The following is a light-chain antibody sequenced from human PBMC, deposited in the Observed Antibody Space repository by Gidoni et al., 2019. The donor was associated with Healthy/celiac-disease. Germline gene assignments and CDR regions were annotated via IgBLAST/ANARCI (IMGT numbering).Light chain of an antibody. Sequence: QLVLTRSPSASASLGASVKLTCTLSSGHSRYAIAWHQQQPDKGHRYLMKLNSDGSHSKWDGLPHRFSGSSSGAERYLTISSLQSEDEADYYCQTWGTGMVFGGGTKLTVL. CDR1: SGHSRYA. CDR2: LNSDGSH. V-gene: IGLV4-69*01. J-gene: IGLJ3*02. CDR3: QTWGTGMV.